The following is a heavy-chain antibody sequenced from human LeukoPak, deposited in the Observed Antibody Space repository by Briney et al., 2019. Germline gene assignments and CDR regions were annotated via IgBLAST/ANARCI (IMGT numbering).Heavy chain of an antibody. CDR1: GYSFSSYD. J-gene: IGHJ4*02. D-gene: IGHD5-18*01. Sequence: ASVKVSCKTSGYSFSSYDMHWVRQAPGQRLEWMGWINADNGNTKYSQKFQGRVTVTRDTSASTAYMELSSLRSEDTAVYYCARRWDSGGYGYHFDYWGQGTLVTVSS. CDR2: INADNGNT. V-gene: IGHV1-3*01. CDR3: ARRWDSGGYGYHFDY.